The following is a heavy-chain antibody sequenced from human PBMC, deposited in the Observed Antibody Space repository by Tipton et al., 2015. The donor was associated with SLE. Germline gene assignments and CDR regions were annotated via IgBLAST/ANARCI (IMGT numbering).Heavy chain of an antibody. V-gene: IGHV4-34*01. D-gene: IGHD1-26*01. CDR3: ARDTPEVGAFDY. CDR1: GGSFSGYY. Sequence: TLSLTCAVYGGSFSGYYWSWIRQPPGKGLEWIGEINHSGSTNYNPSLKSRVTISVDTSKNQFSLKLSSVTAEDTAVYYCARDTPEVGAFDYWGQGTLVTVSS. J-gene: IGHJ4*02. CDR2: INHSGST.